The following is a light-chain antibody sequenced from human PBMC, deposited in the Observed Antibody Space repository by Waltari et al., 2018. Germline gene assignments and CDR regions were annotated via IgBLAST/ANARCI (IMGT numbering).Light chain of an antibody. CDR1: QSVLYNANNNNS. V-gene: IGKV4-1*01. CDR3: QQYYSRRT. Sequence: DIVLTQSQEFLPVSLGERATINCKPSQSVLYNANNNNSLAWYQQKPGPPPKLLISWASTRQSGVPDRFSGRGSGTDFTLTINSLQAEDVAVYYCQQYYSRRTFGRGTRVEIK. J-gene: IGKJ1*01. CDR2: WAS.